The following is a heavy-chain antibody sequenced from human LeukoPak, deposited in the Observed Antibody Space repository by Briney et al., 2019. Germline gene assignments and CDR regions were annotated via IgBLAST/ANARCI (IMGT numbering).Heavy chain of an antibody. CDR3: ARDSLMSDAFDI. Sequence: SETLSLTCTVSGYSISSGYYWGWIRQPPGKGLEWIGYIYYSGSTNYNPSLKSRVTILVDTSKNQFSLKLSSVTAADTAVYYCARDSLMSDAFDIWGQGTMVTVSS. J-gene: IGHJ3*02. V-gene: IGHV4-61*01. CDR2: IYYSGST. CDR1: GYSISSGYY.